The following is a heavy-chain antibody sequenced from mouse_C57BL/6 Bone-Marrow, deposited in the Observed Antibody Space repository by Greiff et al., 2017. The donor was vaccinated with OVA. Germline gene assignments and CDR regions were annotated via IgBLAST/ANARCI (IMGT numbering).Heavy chain of an antibody. J-gene: IGHJ4*01. Sequence: QVQLQQPGAELVKPGASVKMSCKASGYTFTSYWITWVKQRPGQGLEWIGDIYPGSGSTNYNEKFKRKATLTVDTSSSTAYMQLSSLTSEDSAVYYGARITTVVNYYAMDYWGQGTSVTVSS. CDR2: IYPGSGST. D-gene: IGHD1-1*01. V-gene: IGHV1-55*01. CDR3: ARITTVVNYYAMDY. CDR1: GYTFTSYW.